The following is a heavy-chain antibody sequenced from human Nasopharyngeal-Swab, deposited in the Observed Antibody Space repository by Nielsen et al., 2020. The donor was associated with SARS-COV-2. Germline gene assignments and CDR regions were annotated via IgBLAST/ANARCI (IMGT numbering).Heavy chain of an antibody. J-gene: IGHJ4*02. D-gene: IGHD3-16*01. Sequence: GGSLRLSCAASGFTFSSYWMHWVRQAPGKGLVWVSRINSDGSSTSYADSVKGRFTISRDNAKNTLYLQMNSLRAEDTAVYYCARGRCYDYVWGSYGLDYWGQGTLVTVSS. V-gene: IGHV3-74*01. CDR3: ARGRCYDYVWGSYGLDY. CDR1: GFTFSSYW. CDR2: INSDGSST.